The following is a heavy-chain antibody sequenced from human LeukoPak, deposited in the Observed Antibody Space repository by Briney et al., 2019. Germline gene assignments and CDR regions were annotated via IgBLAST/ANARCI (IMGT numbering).Heavy chain of an antibody. J-gene: IGHJ4*02. CDR2: ISSSGSTI. V-gene: IGHV3-48*03. D-gene: IGHD2-21*02. Sequence: PGGSLRLSCAASGFTFSSYEMNWVRQAPGKGLEWVSYISSSGSTIYYADSVKGRFTISRDNAKNSLYLQMNSLRAEDTAVYYCARDYDCGGDCYPYYFDYWGQGTLVTVSS. CDR1: GFTFSSYE. CDR3: ARDYDCGGDCYPYYFDY.